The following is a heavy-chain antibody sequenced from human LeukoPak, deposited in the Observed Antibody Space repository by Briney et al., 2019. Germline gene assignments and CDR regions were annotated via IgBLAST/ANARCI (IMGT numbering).Heavy chain of an antibody. J-gene: IGHJ3*02. CDR3: ARTYSGSYFEKDDAFDI. V-gene: IGHV4-4*02. CDR1: GGSISSSNW. CDR2: IYHSGST. D-gene: IGHD1-26*01. Sequence: SETLSLTCAVSGGSISSSNWWSWVRQPPGKGLEWIGEIYHSGSTNYNPSLKSRVTISVDTSKNQFSLKLSSVTAADTAVYYRARTYSGSYFEKDDAFDIWGQGAMVTVSS.